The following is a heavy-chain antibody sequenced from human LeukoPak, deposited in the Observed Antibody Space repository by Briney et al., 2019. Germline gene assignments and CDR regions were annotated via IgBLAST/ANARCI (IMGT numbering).Heavy chain of an antibody. Sequence: GGSLRLSCAASGFTFNNYAMTWVRQAPGKGLVWVSRINSDGSSTNYADSVKGRFTISRDNAKNTLYLQMNSLRAEDTAVYYCAGYYGSGSYHYWGQGTLVTVSS. CDR1: GFTFNNYA. V-gene: IGHV3-74*01. CDR3: AGYYGSGSYHY. D-gene: IGHD3-10*01. CDR2: INSDGSST. J-gene: IGHJ4*02.